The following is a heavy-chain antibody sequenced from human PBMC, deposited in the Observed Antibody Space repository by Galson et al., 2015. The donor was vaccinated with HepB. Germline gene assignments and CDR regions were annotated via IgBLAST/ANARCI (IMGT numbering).Heavy chain of an antibody. D-gene: IGHD2-21*01. Sequence: SVKVSCKASGYTFTSYGISWVRQAPGQGLEWMGWISAYNNNTNYAQRFQGRVTMTTDTSTRTMYMELRSLRSDDTAVYYCARVPGPYLDVWGQGTTVTVSS. J-gene: IGHJ6*02. CDR2: ISAYNNNT. CDR1: GYTFTSYG. V-gene: IGHV1-18*04. CDR3: ARVPGPYLDV.